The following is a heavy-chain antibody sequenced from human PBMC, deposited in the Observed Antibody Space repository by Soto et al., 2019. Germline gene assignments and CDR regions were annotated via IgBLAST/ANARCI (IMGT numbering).Heavy chain of an antibody. Sequence: PSETLSLTCAVSGYSISSGYYWGWIRQPPGKGLEWIGSIYHSGSTYYNPSLKSRVTISVDTSKDQFSLKLSSVTAADTAVYYCARECRGVYCQERLAFDIWGQATTVPV. CDR1: GYSISSGYY. CDR3: ARECRGVYCQERLAFDI. D-gene: IGHD2-15*01. J-gene: IGHJ3*02. V-gene: IGHV4-38-2*02. CDR2: IYHSGST.